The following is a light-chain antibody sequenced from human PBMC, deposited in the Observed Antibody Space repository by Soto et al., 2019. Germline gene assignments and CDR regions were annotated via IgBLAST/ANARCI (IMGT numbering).Light chain of an antibody. Sequence: DIQMTQSPSTLSASVGDSVTITCRASQNIRNWLAWYQQKPGKAPNPLIYAASTLQSGVPSRFSGSGSGTEFTLTISSLQPEDFATYYCQQLNSYTITFGQGTRLEIK. CDR1: QNIRNW. CDR2: AAS. J-gene: IGKJ5*01. CDR3: QQLNSYTIT. V-gene: IGKV1-5*01.